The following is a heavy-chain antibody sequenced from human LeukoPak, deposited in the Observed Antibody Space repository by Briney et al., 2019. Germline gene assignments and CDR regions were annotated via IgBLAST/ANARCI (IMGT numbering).Heavy chain of an antibody. CDR1: GYSFTSYW. CDR3: ARPSGIADDYYYGMDV. J-gene: IGHJ6*02. D-gene: IGHD6-13*01. Sequence: EESLKISCKGSGYSFTSYWIGWVRQMPGKGLEWMGIIYPGDSDTRYSPSFQGQVTISADKSISTAYLQWSSLKASDTAMYYCARPSGIADDYYYGMDVWGQGTTVTVSS. V-gene: IGHV5-51*01. CDR2: IYPGDSDT.